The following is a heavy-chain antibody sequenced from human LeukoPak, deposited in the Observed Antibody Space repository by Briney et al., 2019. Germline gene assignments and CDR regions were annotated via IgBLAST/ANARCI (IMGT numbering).Heavy chain of an antibody. J-gene: IGHJ6*04. CDR3: ARGVVVTAIHHYYYGMDV. CDR2: INHSGST. Sequence: SETLSLTCAVYGRSFSGYYWSWIRQPPGKGLEWIGEINHSGSTNYNPSLKSRVTISVDTSKNQFSLKLSSVTAADTAVYSCARGVVVTAIHHYYYGMDVWGKGTTVTVSS. D-gene: IGHD2-21*02. CDR1: GRSFSGYY. V-gene: IGHV4-34*01.